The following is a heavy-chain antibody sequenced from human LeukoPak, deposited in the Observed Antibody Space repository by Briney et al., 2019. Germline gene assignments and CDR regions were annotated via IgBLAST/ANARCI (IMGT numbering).Heavy chain of an antibody. V-gene: IGHV4-39*07. CDR2: IYYSGST. J-gene: IGHJ4*02. Sequence: MASETLSLTCTVSGGSISSSSYYWGWIRQPPGKGLEWIGSIYYSGSTYYNPSLKSRVTISVDTSKNQFSLKLSSVTAADTAIYYCASRPAGDTWYGVFDYWSQGTLVTVSS. CDR1: GGSISSSSYY. D-gene: IGHD6-13*01. CDR3: ASRPAGDTWYGVFDY.